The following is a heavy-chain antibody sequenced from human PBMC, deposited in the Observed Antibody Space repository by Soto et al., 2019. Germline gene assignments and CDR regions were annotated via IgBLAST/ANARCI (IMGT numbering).Heavy chain of an antibody. CDR1: GFTVSSNY. Sequence: EVQLVETGGGLIQPGGSLRLSCAASGFTVSSNYMSSVRQAPGKGLEWVSVIYSGGSTYYADSVKGRFTISRDNSKNTLYLQMNSLRAEDTAVYYCARSHRDYDFWSGYYNNWFDPWGQGTLVTVSS. V-gene: IGHV3-53*02. D-gene: IGHD3-3*01. CDR2: IYSGGST. CDR3: ARSHRDYDFWSGYYNNWFDP. J-gene: IGHJ5*02.